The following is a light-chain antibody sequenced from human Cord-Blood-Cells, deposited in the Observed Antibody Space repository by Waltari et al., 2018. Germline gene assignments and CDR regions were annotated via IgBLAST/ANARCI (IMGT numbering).Light chain of an antibody. CDR1: SLRSYY. CDR3: NSRDSSGNHYV. J-gene: IGLJ1*01. Sequence: SSELTQDPAVSVALGQTVRITCQGDSLRSYYASWYQQKPGQAPLLVIYGKNNRPSGSPDRFSGSSSGNTASLTITGAQAEDEADYYCNSRDSSGNHYVFGTGTKVTVL. CDR2: GKN. V-gene: IGLV3-19*01.